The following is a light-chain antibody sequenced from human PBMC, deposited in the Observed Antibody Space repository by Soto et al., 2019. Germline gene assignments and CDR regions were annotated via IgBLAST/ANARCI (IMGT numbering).Light chain of an antibody. CDR2: DVS. CDR3: QQYDSSRT. V-gene: IGKV1-5*01. Sequence: DVQMTQSPSTLSASVGDRVTITCRASQSISTWLAWYQQKPGRAPRLLIYDVSNLESGVPSRFSGSGSGTEFTLTITSLQSEDFGIYYCQQYDSSRTFGQGTKVDLK. CDR1: QSISTW. J-gene: IGKJ1*01.